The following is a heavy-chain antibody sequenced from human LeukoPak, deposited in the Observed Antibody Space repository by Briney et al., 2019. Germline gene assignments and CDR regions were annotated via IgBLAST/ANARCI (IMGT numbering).Heavy chain of an antibody. V-gene: IGHV4-61*02. Sequence: SETLSLTCTVSGGSISSGSYYWSWIRQPAGKGLEWIGRIYTSGSTNYNPSLKSRVTISVDTSKNQFSLKLSSVTAADTAVYYCARSPYYDILTGYHFDYWGQGTLVTVSS. CDR1: GGSISSGSYY. D-gene: IGHD3-9*01. J-gene: IGHJ4*02. CDR3: ARSPYYDILTGYHFDY. CDR2: IYTSGST.